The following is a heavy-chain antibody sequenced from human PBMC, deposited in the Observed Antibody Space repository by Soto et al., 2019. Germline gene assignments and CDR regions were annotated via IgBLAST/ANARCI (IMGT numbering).Heavy chain of an antibody. CDR2: VYYSGNT. CDR1: GGSVRSGNYY. J-gene: IGHJ6*02. CDR3: ARLHGYCISSSCHGHYAMDV. Sequence: SETLSLTCIVTGGSVRSGNYYWSWIRQPPGKGLEWIGCVYYSGNTYYNPSLNSRVTVSVDTSKNQFSLKVTSVTAADTAVYYCARLHGYCISSSCHGHYAMDVWGQGTTVNVSS. D-gene: IGHD2-2*01. V-gene: IGHV4-39*01.